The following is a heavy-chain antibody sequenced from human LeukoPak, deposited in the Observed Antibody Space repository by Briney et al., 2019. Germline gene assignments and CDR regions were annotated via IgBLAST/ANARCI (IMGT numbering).Heavy chain of an antibody. V-gene: IGHV4-31*03. CDR3: ARVVAYDSTGYYLYYFDY. Sequence: SETLSLTCTVSGGSISSGGYYWSWIRQHPGKGLEWIGYIHYSGETYYSPSLKRRLTISVDTSKNQFSLRLRSVTAADTAVYYCARVVAYDSTGYYLYYFDYWGQGTLVTVAA. CDR1: GGSISSGGYY. J-gene: IGHJ4*02. CDR2: IHYSGET. D-gene: IGHD3-22*01.